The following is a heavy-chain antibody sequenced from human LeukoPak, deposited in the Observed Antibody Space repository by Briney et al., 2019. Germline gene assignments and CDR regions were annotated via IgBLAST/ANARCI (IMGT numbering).Heavy chain of an antibody. V-gene: IGHV1-2*02. D-gene: IGHD1-1*01. CDR1: GYTFTGYY. CDR2: INPNSGGT. J-gene: IGHJ5*02. CDR3: ATSTVTHTRDP. Sequence: ASVKVSCKASGYTFTGYYMHWVRQAPGQGLEWMGWINPNSGGTNYAQKFQGRVTMTWDTSISTAYMELLGLRSDDTAVYYCATSTVTHTRDPWGQGTLVTVSS.